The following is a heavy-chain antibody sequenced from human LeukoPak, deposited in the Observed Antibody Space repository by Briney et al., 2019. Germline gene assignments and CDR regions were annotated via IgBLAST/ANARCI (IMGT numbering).Heavy chain of an antibody. CDR1: GFTFSSYA. CDR3: AKALHAYYYGSGSYYNSQAYYYGMDV. CDR2: ISGSGGST. J-gene: IGHJ6*04. D-gene: IGHD3-10*01. V-gene: IGHV3-23*01. Sequence: PGGSLRLSCAASGFTFSSYAMSWVRQAPGNGLEWVSAISGSGGSTYYADSVKGRFTISRDNSKNTLYLQMNSLRAEDTAVYYCAKALHAYYYGSGSYYNSQAYYYGMDVWGKGTTVTVSS.